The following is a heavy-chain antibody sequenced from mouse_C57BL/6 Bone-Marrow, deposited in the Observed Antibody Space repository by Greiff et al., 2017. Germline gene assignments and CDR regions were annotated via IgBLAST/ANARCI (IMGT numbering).Heavy chain of an antibody. CDR1: GYTFTSYT. D-gene: IGHD2-1*01. CDR3: AREVGIDLLWTPFAY. Sequence: VQLQQSGAELARPGASVKMSCKASGYTFTSYTMHWVKQRPGQGLEWIGYINPSSGYTKYNQKFKDKATLTADKSSSTAYMQLSSLTSEDSAVYYCAREVGIDLLWTPFAYWGQGTLVTVSA. V-gene: IGHV1-4*01. CDR2: INPSSGYT. J-gene: IGHJ3*01.